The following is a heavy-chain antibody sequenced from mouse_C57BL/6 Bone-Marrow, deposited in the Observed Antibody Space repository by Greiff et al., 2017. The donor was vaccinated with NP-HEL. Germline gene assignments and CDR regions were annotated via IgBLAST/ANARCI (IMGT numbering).Heavy chain of an antibody. CDR3: ARIRVYYGSSYWYFDV. CDR1: GFSLSTVGMG. J-gene: IGHJ1*03. D-gene: IGHD1-1*01. V-gene: IGHV8-8*01. Sequence: QVTLKESGPGILQPSQTLSLTCSFSGFSLSTVGMGVGWIRQPSGQGLEWLAHIWWDDDKYYNPALKSRLTISKDTAKNQVFLKIANVDTADTATYYCARIRVYYGSSYWYFDVWGTGTTVTVSS. CDR2: IWWDDDK.